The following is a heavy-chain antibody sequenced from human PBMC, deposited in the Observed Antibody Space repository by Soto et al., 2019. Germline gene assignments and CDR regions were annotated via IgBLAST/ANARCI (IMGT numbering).Heavy chain of an antibody. V-gene: IGHV1-8*02. CDR1: GYTFSNHD. CDR3: ARSNGTYGQDWFDP. J-gene: IGHJ5*02. D-gene: IGHD3-16*01. Sequence: QVQLVQSGAEVKKPGASVKVSCKGFGYTFSNHDINWVRQATGQGLEWMGWMNSNTGNTGYAQKFHGRVTMTRNPSISTAYMELSSLTFEDTAVYYCARSNGTYGQDWFDPWGQGTLVTVSS. CDR2: MNSNTGNT.